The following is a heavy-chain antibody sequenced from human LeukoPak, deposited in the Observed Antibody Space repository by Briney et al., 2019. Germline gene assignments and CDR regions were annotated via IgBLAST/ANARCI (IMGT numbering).Heavy chain of an antibody. D-gene: IGHD2-2*01. J-gene: IGHJ5*02. CDR1: GGTFSSYA. CDR3: ASSSTTPGNWFDP. Sequence: ASVKVSCKASGGTFSSYAISWVRQAPGQGLDWMGRIIPILGIANYAQKFQGRVTITADKSTSTAYMELSSLRSEDTAVYYCASSSTTPGNWFDPWGQGTLVTVSS. V-gene: IGHV1-69*04. CDR2: IIPILGIA.